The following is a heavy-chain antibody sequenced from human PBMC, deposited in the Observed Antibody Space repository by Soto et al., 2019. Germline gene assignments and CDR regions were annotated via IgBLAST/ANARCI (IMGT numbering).Heavy chain of an antibody. J-gene: IGHJ4*02. D-gene: IGHD1-26*01. CDR1: GFTFSSYA. CDR2: ISGSGDST. CDR3: TSDLSLHPGSPQN. Sequence: PGGSLRLSCAASGFTFSSYAMSWVRQAPGKGLEWVSGISGSGDSTYYADSVKGRFTISRDNSKNTLYLQMNSLRAEDTAVYYCTSDLSLHPGSPQNWGQGSLVTVSS. V-gene: IGHV3-23*01.